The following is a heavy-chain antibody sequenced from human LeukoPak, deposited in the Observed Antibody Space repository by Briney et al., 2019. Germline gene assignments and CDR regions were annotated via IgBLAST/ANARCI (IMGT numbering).Heavy chain of an antibody. CDR1: GYTLTELS. D-gene: IGHD4/OR15-4a*01. J-gene: IGHJ6*03. Sequence: GASVKVSCKVSGYTLTELSMHWVRQAPGKGLEWMGGFDPEDGETIYAQKFQGRVTMTEDTSTDTVYMELSSLRSEDTAVYYCATAKSLRYYYMDVWGKGTTVTVSS. V-gene: IGHV1-24*01. CDR3: ATAKSLRYYYMDV. CDR2: FDPEDGET.